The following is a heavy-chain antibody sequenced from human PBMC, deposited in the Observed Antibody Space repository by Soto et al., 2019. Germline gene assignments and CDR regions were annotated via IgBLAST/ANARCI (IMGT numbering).Heavy chain of an antibody. Sequence: SETLSLICTVSGGSISSGGYYWSWVRQHPGKGLEWIAHIYSSGSTYYNPSLKSRITISLETSKNQFSLKLSSVTAADTAVYYCARLIVVPLYYFDYWGQGTLVTVSS. CDR2: IYSSGST. D-gene: IGHD2-2*01. CDR1: GGSISSGGYY. CDR3: ARLIVVPLYYFDY. V-gene: IGHV4-31*03. J-gene: IGHJ4*02.